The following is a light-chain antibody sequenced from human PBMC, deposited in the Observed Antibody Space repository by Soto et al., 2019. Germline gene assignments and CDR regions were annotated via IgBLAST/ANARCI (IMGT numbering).Light chain of an antibody. CDR1: QGISNY. CDR2: AAS. Sequence: DIQMTQSPSSVSASVGDRVTITCRASQGISNYVAWYQQKPGKVPKLLIYAASALQLGVPSRFSGSGSGTDFTLTINSLQPEDVATYYCQKYNGALWTFGQGTKVDI. CDR3: QKYNGALWT. J-gene: IGKJ1*01. V-gene: IGKV1-27*01.